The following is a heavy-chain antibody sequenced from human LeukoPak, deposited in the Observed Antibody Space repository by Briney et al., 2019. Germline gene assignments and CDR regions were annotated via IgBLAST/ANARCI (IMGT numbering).Heavy chain of an antibody. CDR3: ARYSDSSGYYLDAFDI. Sequence: PSETLSLTCTVSGGSISSYYWSWIRQPAGKGLEWIGRIYTSGSTNYNPSLKSRVIMSVDTSKNQFSLKLSSVTAADTAVYYCARYSDSSGYYLDAFDIWGQGTMVTVSS. V-gene: IGHV4-4*07. J-gene: IGHJ3*02. D-gene: IGHD3-22*01. CDR2: IYTSGST. CDR1: GGSISSYY.